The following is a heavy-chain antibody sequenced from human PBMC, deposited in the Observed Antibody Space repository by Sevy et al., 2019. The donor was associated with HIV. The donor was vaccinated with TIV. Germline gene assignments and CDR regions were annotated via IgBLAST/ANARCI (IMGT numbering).Heavy chain of an antibody. CDR3: ARDSSIAVAAYYYHYMDV. V-gene: IGHV4-4*07. D-gene: IGHD6-19*01. CDR1: GGSISSYN. Sequence: SETLSLTCTVSGGSISSYNWSWIRQPAGKGLEWIGRIYTSGSTNYNPSLKSRVTMSVDTSKNQFSLKLSSVTAADTAVYYCARDSSIAVAAYYYHYMDVWGKGTTVTVSS. J-gene: IGHJ6*03. CDR2: IYTSGST.